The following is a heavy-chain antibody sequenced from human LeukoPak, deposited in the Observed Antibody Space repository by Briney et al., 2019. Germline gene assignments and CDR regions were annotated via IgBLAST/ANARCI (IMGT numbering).Heavy chain of an antibody. CDR2: INPNSGGT. CDR1: GYTFTDYY. Sequence: ASVKVPCKASGYTFTDYYIHWVRQAPGQGLEWMGWINPNSGGTNYAQTFQGRVTMTRDTSITTAYLELSRLRSDDTAAYYCARIGYNHHLDYWGQGTLVTVSS. J-gene: IGHJ4*02. D-gene: IGHD5-24*01. V-gene: IGHV1-2*02. CDR3: ARIGYNHHLDY.